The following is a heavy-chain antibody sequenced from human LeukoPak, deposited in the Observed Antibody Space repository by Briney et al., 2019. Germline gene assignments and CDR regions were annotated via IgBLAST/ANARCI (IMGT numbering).Heavy chain of an antibody. CDR3: ARSYYYDRGMDV. D-gene: IGHD3-22*01. V-gene: IGHV3-48*03. Sequence: EGLLRCSCAAAGFTFSSFEMNRDRQGPGIGLMWVAYISSSGSTIYYADSVKGQFPISRDNTKNSMYLQMNSLRAEDTAVYYCARSYYYDRGMDVWGKGTTVTVSS. CDR1: GFTFSSFE. J-gene: IGHJ6*03. CDR2: ISSSGSTI.